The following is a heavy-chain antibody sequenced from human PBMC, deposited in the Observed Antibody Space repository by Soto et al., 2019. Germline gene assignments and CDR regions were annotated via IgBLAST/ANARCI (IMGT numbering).Heavy chain of an antibody. V-gene: IGHV4-59*08. J-gene: IGHJ5*02. CDR3: ARQGDRNWFDP. Sequence: SETLSLTCTVSGGAISGYYWSWIRQPPGKRLEWIGHIYYSGSTNYNPSLKSRVTILVDTSKNQFSLKLSSVTAADTAVYYCARQGDRNWFDPWGQGTLVTVSS. CDR1: GGAISGYY. CDR2: IYYSGST. D-gene: IGHD1-26*01.